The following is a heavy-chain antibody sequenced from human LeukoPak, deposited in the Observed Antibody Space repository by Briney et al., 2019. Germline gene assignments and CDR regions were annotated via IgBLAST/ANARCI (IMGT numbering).Heavy chain of an antibody. V-gene: IGHV4-31*03. Sequence: PSETLSLTCTVSGGSISSGGYYWSWIRQHPGKGLEWIGYIYYSGSTYYNPSLKSRVTISVDTSKNQFSLKLSSVTAADTAVYYCARDRGGYCSSTSCSPLDYWGQGTLVTVSS. CDR3: ARDRGGYCSSTSCSPLDY. CDR2: IYYSGST. D-gene: IGHD2-2*01. CDR1: GGSISSGGYY. J-gene: IGHJ4*02.